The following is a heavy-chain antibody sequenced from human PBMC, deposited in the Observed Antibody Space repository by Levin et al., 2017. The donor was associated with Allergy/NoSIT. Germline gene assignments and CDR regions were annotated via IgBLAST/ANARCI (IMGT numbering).Heavy chain of an antibody. CDR3: ARDLVAANYYYYGVDV. D-gene: IGHD2-15*01. V-gene: IGHV3-33*01. CDR2: IWYDAGKK. Sequence: GGSLRLSCAASGFVFNNYAMHWVRQAPGKGLEWVAVIWYDAGKKYYADSVKGRFTISRDNSKNTLYLQMTSLRAEVTAVYYCARDLVAANYYYYGVDVWGQGTTVTVSS. J-gene: IGHJ6*02. CDR1: GFVFNNYA.